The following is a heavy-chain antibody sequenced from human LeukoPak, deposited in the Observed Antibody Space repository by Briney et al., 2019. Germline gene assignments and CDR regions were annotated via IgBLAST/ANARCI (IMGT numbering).Heavy chain of an antibody. CDR1: GFTVSSNY. D-gene: IGHD6-19*01. CDR3: ARTSSSGWYGANYGMDV. V-gene: IGHV3-66*01. J-gene: IGHJ6*02. Sequence: GGSLRLSCAASGFTVSSNYMSWVRQAPGKGLEWVSVIYSGGSTYHADSVKGRFTISRDNSKNTLYLQMNSLRAEDTAVYYCARTSSSGWYGANYGMDVWGQGTTVTVSS. CDR2: IYSGGST.